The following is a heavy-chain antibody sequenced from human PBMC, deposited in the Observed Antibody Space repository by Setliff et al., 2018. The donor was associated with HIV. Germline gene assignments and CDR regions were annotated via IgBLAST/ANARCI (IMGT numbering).Heavy chain of an antibody. CDR1: GYTFSNYG. CDR3: ARVLSATPPTY. CDR2: ISAYNGNT. J-gene: IGHJ4*03. D-gene: IGHD5-12*01. Sequence: ASVKVSCKASGYTFSNYGISWVRQAPGQGLEWMGWISAYNGNTNYAQKLQGRVTMTTDTSTTTAYMELRSLRSDDTAVYYCARVLSATPPTYWGQGTMVTVSS. V-gene: IGHV1-18*01.